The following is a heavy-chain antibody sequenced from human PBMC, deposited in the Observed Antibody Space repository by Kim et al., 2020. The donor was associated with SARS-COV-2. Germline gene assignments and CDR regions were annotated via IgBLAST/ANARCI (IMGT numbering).Heavy chain of an antibody. CDR1: GGTFSSYA. CDR3: ARGDSSSWAPGYYGMDV. D-gene: IGHD6-13*01. Sequence: SVKVSCKASGGTFSSYAISWVRQAPGQGLEWMGRIIPILGIANYAQKFQGRVTITADKSTSTAYMELSSLRSEDTAVYYCARGDSSSWAPGYYGMDVWGQGTTVTVSS. V-gene: IGHV1-69*04. CDR2: IIPILGIA. J-gene: IGHJ6*02.